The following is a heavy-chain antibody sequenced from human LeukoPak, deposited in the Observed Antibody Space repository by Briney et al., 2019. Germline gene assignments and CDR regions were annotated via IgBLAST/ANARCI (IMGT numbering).Heavy chain of an antibody. CDR3: ARTATDTGEFDY. V-gene: IGHV3-21*01. Sequence: GGSLRLSCAASGFTFSSYSMNWVRQAPGKGLECVSSISSSSSSSIYYADAVKGRFTISRDDAKNSLYLQMNSLRAEDTAVYYCARTATDTGEFDYWGQGTLVTVSS. D-gene: IGHD6-13*01. J-gene: IGHJ4*02. CDR2: ISSSSSSSI. CDR1: GFTFSSYS.